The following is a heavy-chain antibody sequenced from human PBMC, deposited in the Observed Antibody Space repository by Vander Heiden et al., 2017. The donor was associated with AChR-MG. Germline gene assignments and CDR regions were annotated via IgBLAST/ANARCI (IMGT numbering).Heavy chain of an antibody. CDR1: GLSFRSFS. Sequence: EVHLVASGGGLIKPGGTLTRSGPATGLSFRSFSMNWVRQAPGKGLEWVSSITSDSSQKYYADLVKGRFTVSRDNAENTLFLQMNRLREEDTAVYYCARVHDYGDYGSLGYLGQGTLVTVSS. CDR3: ARVHDYGDYGSLGY. J-gene: IGHJ4*02. CDR2: ITSDSSQK. V-gene: IGHV3-21*01. D-gene: IGHD4-17*01.